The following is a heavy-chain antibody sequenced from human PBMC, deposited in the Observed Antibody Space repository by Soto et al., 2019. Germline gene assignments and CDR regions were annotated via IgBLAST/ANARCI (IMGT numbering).Heavy chain of an antibody. CDR3: AKKRVLVPAMYHFDY. D-gene: IGHD2-2*01. CDR1: GFTFSSYA. Sequence: EVQLLESGGGLVQPGGSLRLSCAASGFTFSSYAMNCVRQAPGKGLEWVSIISGDGGTTSYADSVKGRFTISRDNSKNTLYLQMNSLRAEDTAVYYCAKKRVLVPAMYHFDYWGQGTLVTVSS. V-gene: IGHV3-23*01. J-gene: IGHJ4*02. CDR2: ISGDGGTT.